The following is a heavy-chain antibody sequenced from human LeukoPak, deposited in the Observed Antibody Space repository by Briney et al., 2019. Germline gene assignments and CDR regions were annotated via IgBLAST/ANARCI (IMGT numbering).Heavy chain of an antibody. V-gene: IGHV1-18*01. CDR1: GYTFTSYG. CDR2: ISAYNGNT. Sequence: ASVKVSCKASGYTFTSYGISWVRQAPGQGLEWMGWISAYNGNTNYAQKLQGRVTMTTDTSTSTAYMELRSLRSEDTAVYYCARVGYYYDSSGYYSHWGQGTLVTVSS. J-gene: IGHJ4*02. CDR3: ARVGYYYDSSGYYSH. D-gene: IGHD3-22*01.